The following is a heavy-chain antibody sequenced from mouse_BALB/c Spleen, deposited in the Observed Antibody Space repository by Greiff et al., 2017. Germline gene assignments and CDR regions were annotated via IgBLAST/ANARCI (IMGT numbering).Heavy chain of an antibody. V-gene: IGHV5-17*02. J-gene: IGHJ4*01. D-gene: IGHD1-1*01. CDR3: AREAYGGAMDY. CDR1: GFTFSSFG. CDR2: ISSGSSTI. Sequence: EVMLVESGGGLVQPGGSRKLSCAASGFTFSSFGMHWVRQAPEKGLEWVAYISSGSSTIYYADTVKGRFTISRDNPKNTLFLQMTSLRSEDTAMYYCAREAYGGAMDYWGQGTSLSVSS.